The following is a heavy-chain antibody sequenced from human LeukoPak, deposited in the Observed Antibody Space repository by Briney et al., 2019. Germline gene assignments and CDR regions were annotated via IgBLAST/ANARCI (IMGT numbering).Heavy chain of an antibody. CDR2: ISAYNGNT. CDR1: GYTFTTYG. J-gene: IGHJ4*02. D-gene: IGHD5-12*01. CDR3: ARSTSGYDFSVGYFDY. V-gene: IGHV1-18*01. Sequence: ASVKVSCKASGYTFTTYGISWVRQAPGQGLEWMGWISAYNGNTNYAQKFQGRVTMTTDTSTSTAYMELRSLRSDDTAVYYCARSTSGYDFSVGYFDYWGQGTLVTVSS.